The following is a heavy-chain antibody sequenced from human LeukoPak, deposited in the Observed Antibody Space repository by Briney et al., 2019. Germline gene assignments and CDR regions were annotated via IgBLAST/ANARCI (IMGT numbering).Heavy chain of an antibody. CDR3: AKFGDPAYSSDWYVNYFDY. CDR2: ISGSGGST. Sequence: QPGGSLRLSCAASGFTFSSYAMSWVRQALGKGLEWVSTISGSGGSTYYADSVKGRFTISRDNSKNTLYLQMSSLRAEDTAVYSCAKFGDPAYSSDWYVNYFDYWGQGTRVTVS. J-gene: IGHJ4*02. V-gene: IGHV3-23*01. CDR1: GFTFSSYA. D-gene: IGHD6-19*01.